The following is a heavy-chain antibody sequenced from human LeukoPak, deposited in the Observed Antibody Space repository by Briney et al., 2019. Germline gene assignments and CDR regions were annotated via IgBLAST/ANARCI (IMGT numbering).Heavy chain of an antibody. V-gene: IGHV1-2*02. CDR3: ARSPHISTGENFDY. CDR1: GYTFTGYY. CDR2: INSNSGGT. Sequence: ASVKVSCKASGYTFTGYYMHWVRQAPGQGLEWMGWINSNSGGTNYAQKFQGRATMTRDTSISTAYMELSRLRSDDTAVYYCARSPHISTGENFDYWGQGTLVTVSS. J-gene: IGHJ4*02. D-gene: IGHD3-9*01.